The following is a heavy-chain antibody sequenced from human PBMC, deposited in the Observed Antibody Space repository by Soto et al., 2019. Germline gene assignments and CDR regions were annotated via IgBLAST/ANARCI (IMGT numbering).Heavy chain of an antibody. D-gene: IGHD4-17*01. J-gene: IGHJ2*01. CDR1: GFTFSDHY. CDR3: ARASVTHWYFYL. CDR2: TRNRAKSYTT. Sequence: EVQLVESGGGLVQPGGSLRLSCAASGFTFSDHYMDWVRQVPGKGLEWVGRTRNRAKSYTTEYAASVKGRFTVSRDDSKSSLYLQMNSLKTEDPAVYYCARASVTHWYFYLWGRGTLVTVSS. V-gene: IGHV3-72*01.